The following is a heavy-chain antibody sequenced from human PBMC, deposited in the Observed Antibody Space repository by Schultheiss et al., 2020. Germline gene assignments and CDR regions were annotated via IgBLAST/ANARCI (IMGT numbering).Heavy chain of an antibody. CDR1: GFTFSNYG. J-gene: IGHJ4*02. V-gene: IGHV3-23*01. CDR2: ISGSGGST. CDR3: AKYPAGYSSSQLDY. D-gene: IGHD6-13*01. Sequence: GGSLRLSCAASGFTFSNYGMHWVRQAPGKGLEWVSAISGSGGSTYYADSVKGRFTISRDNSKNTLYLQMNSLRAEDTAVYYCAKYPAGYSSSQLDYWGQGTLVTVSS.